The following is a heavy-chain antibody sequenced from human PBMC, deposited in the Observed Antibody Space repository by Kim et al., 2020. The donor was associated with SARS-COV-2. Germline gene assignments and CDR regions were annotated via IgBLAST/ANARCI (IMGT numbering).Heavy chain of an antibody. Sequence: YAQKFQGRVTMTRDTSISTAYMELSRLRSDDTAVYYCARDDASQYNWFDPWGQGTLVTVSS. V-gene: IGHV1-2*02. J-gene: IGHJ5*02. CDR3: ARDDASQYNWFDP.